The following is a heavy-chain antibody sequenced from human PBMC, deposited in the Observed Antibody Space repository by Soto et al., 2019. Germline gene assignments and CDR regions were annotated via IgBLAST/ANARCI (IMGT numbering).Heavy chain of an antibody. J-gene: IGHJ6*03. CDR3: ATHSRYYYYMDV. CDR1: GFTFSSYA. Sequence: EVQLLESGGGLVQPGGSLRLSCAASGFTFSSYAMSWVRQAPGKGLEWVSAISGSGGSTYYADSVKGRFTISRDNYKNTLYLQMNSLRAEDTAVYYCATHSRYYYYMDVWGKGTTVTVSS. CDR2: ISGSGGST. V-gene: IGHV3-23*01. D-gene: IGHD6-13*01.